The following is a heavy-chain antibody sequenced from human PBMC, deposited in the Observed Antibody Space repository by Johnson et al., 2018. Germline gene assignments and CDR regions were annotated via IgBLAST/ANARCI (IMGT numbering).Heavy chain of an antibody. D-gene: IGHD3-22*01. CDR3: ARGDSDSSLDAFDI. CDR2: ISSSSSYI. CDR1: GFTFSSYS. Sequence: VQLVESGGGLVKPGGSLRLSCAASGFTFSSYSMNWVRQAPGKGLEWVSSISSSSSYIYYADSVKGRLTISRDNAKNSLYRQMNSLRAEDTAVYYCARGDSDSSLDAFDIWGQGTMVTVSS. V-gene: IGHV3-21*01. J-gene: IGHJ3*02.